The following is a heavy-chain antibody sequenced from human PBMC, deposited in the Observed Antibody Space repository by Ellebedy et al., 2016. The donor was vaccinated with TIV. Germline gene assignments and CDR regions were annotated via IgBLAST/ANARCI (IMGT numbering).Heavy chain of an antibody. J-gene: IGHJ4*02. CDR3: ARGGGCGSGDCWAFDY. CDR2: INSDGSST. Sequence: GESLKISCAASGFSLSPFSAYWMHWVRQAPGKGLVWVSRINSDGSSTSYADSVKGRFTISRDNAKNTLYLQMNSLRAEDTAVYYCARGGGCGSGDCWAFDYWGQGTLVTVSS. V-gene: IGHV3-74*01. D-gene: IGHD2-21*02. CDR1: GFSLSPFSAYW.